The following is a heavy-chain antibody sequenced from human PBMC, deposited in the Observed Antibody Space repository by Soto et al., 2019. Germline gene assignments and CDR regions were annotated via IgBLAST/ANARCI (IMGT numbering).Heavy chain of an antibody. Sequence: EVQLVESEGGLVQPGGSLRLSCAASGFTFRSYWVNWVRQAPGKGLEWVANINQDGSEKYSVGSVKGRFTISRDNAKNSLYLQMNNLRDEDTAVYYCARGSTYDFWSGYIYYVTDVWGQGTTVTVSS. CDR3: ARGSTYDFWSGYIYYVTDV. CDR2: INQDGSEK. D-gene: IGHD3-3*01. V-gene: IGHV3-7*03. J-gene: IGHJ6*02. CDR1: GFTFRSYW.